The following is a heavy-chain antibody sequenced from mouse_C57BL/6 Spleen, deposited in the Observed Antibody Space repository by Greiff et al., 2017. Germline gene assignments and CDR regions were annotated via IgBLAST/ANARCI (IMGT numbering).Heavy chain of an antibody. CDR2: ISSGGDYI. CDR3: TRTGTVVGFDY. CDR1: GFTFSSYA. Sequence: EVMLVESGEGLVKPGGSLKLSCAASGFTFSSYAMSWVRQTPEKRLERVAYISSGGDYIYYADTVKGRFTISRDNARNTLYLQMSSLKSEDTAMYYCTRTGTVVGFDYWGQGTTLTVSS. V-gene: IGHV5-9-1*02. D-gene: IGHD1-1*01. J-gene: IGHJ2*01.